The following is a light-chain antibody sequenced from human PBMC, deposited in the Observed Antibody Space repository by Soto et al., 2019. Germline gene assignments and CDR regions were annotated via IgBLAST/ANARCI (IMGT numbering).Light chain of an antibody. CDR2: DAS. Sequence: EIVLTQSPATLSLSPGERATLSCRASQSVSSYLAWYQQKPGQAPRLLIYDASNRATGIPARFSGSGPGTDFTLTINSLEPEDFAVYYCQQRSNWLTFGGGTKVDIK. V-gene: IGKV3-11*01. J-gene: IGKJ4*01. CDR1: QSVSSY. CDR3: QQRSNWLT.